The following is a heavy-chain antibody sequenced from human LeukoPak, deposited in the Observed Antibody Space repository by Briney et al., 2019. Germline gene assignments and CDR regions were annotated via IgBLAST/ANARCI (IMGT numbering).Heavy chain of an antibody. CDR1: GGSISSGSYY. D-gene: IGHD6-13*01. J-gene: IGHJ3*02. CDR3: ARDHGSSKEDDACDI. Sequence: SETLSLTCTVSGGSISSGSYYWSWIRQPAGKGLEWIGRIYTSGSTNYNPSLKSRVTISVDTSKNQFSLKLSSVTAADTAVYYCARDHGSSKEDDACDIWGQGTMVTVSS. V-gene: IGHV4-61*02. CDR2: IYTSGST.